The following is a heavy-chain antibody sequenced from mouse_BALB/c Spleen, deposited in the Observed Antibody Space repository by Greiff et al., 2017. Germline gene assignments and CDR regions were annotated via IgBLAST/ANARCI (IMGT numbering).Heavy chain of an antibody. CDR1: GFTFSSYA. V-gene: IGHV5-9-4*01. CDR2: ISSGGSYT. J-gene: IGHJ4*01. CDR3: ARDLGGGDY. D-gene: IGHD4-1*01. Sequence: EVMLVESGGGLVKPGGSLKLSCAASGFTFSSYAMSWVRQSPEKRLEWVAEISSGGSYTYYPDTVTGRFTISRDNAKNTLYLEMSSLRSEDTAMYYCARDLGGGDYWGQGTSVTVSS.